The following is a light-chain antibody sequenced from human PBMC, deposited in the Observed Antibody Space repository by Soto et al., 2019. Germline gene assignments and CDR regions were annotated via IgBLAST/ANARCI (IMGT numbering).Light chain of an antibody. V-gene: IGLV1-40*01. CDR1: SSNIGAGYD. Sequence: QSVLTQPPSVSGAPGQRVTFSCTGSSSNIGAGYDVHWYQQLPGTAPKLLMYGNSNRPSGVPDRFSGSKSGTSGSLAITGLQAEDEADYYCQSYDSSLSGVVFGGGTKLTVL. CDR3: QSYDSSLSGVV. J-gene: IGLJ2*01. CDR2: GNS.